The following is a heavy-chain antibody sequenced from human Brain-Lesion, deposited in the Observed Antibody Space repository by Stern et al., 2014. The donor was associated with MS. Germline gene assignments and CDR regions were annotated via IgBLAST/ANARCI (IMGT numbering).Heavy chain of an antibody. CDR3: ARGEARDYDSSAYQLFDY. Sequence: VQLVESGPGLVKPSQTLSLTCSVSGGSISSGDNYWSWIRQPPGKGLGWIGYIYYIGSTFYNPSLKSRVTMSVDTSKNQFSLKLSSVTAADTAVYYCARGEARDYDSSAYQLFDYWGQGTLVTVSS. CDR1: GGSISSGDNY. V-gene: IGHV4-30-4*01. CDR2: IYYIGST. D-gene: IGHD3-22*01. J-gene: IGHJ4*02.